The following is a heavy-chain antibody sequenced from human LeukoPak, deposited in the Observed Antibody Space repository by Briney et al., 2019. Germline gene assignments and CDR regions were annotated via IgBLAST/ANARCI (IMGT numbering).Heavy chain of an antibody. CDR1: GFTFSSYA. Sequence: GGSLRLSCAASGFTFSSYAMSWVRQAPGKGLEWVSTISGGGGSTYYADSVKGRFTISRDNAKNSLYLQMNSLRAEDTAVYYCARDARSGWYAGGYWFDPWGQGTLVTVSS. CDR2: ISGGGGST. D-gene: IGHD6-19*01. CDR3: ARDARSGWYAGGYWFDP. J-gene: IGHJ5*02. V-gene: IGHV3-23*01.